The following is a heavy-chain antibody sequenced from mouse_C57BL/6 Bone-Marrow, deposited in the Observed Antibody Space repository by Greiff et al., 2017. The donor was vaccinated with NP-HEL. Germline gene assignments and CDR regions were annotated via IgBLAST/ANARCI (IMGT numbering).Heavy chain of an antibody. CDR2: ISRGGDYI. J-gene: IGHJ4*01. CDR3: TRDPRYGEPLDY. V-gene: IGHV5-9-1*02. D-gene: IGHD1-1*01. CDR1: GFTFSSYA. Sequence: EVMLVESGAGLVKPGGSLKLSCAASGFTFSSYAMSWVRQTPEQRLEWVAYISRGGDYIYYADTVKGRFTISRDNARNTQYLQMSSLKSEDTAMYYCTRDPRYGEPLDYWGQGTSVTVSS.